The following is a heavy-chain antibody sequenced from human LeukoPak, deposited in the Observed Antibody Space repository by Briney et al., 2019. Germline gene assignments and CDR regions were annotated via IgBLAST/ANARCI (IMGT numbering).Heavy chain of an antibody. CDR1: GYSFADYW. Sequence: GESLKISCRASGYSFADYWIGWVRQMPGKGLEWLGIIYPGDSDTKYSPSFQGRVNFSVDKSINTAYLQWSSLDASDTAIYFCAKRGGSPFQYSNWFDPWGQGTLVTVSS. V-gene: IGHV5-51*01. D-gene: IGHD1-26*01. CDR2: IYPGDSDT. J-gene: IGHJ5*02. CDR3: AKRGGSPFQYSNWFDP.